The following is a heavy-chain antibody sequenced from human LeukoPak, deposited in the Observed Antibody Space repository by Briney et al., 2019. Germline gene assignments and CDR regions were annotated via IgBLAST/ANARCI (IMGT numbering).Heavy chain of an antibody. CDR2: IYTSGST. V-gene: IGHV4-61*02. CDR3: ARRYYGSGRSSQYYFDY. Sequence: SQTLSLTCTVSGGSISSGSYYWSWIRQPAGKGLEWIGRIYTSGSTNYNPSLKSRVTISVDTSKNQFSLKLSSVTGADTAVYYCARRYYGSGRSSQYYFDYWGQGTLVTVSS. CDR1: GGSISSGSYY. J-gene: IGHJ4*02. D-gene: IGHD3-10*01.